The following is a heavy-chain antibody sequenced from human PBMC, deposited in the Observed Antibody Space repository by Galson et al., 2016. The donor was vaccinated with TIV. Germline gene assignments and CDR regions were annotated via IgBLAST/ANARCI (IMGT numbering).Heavy chain of an antibody. CDR1: GFTFSEYW. V-gene: IGHV3-74*03. Sequence: SLRLSCAASGFTFSEYWMHWVRQAPGQGLEWVSRVNVDGRTSTYADSVEGRFTISRDNTRHTLYLEMHNLRPDDTAVYYCARGEDRPRVGGLPFEYWSQGILVTVSS. CDR3: ARGEDRPRVGGLPFEY. CDR2: VNVDGRTS. D-gene: IGHD1-26*01. J-gene: IGHJ4*02.